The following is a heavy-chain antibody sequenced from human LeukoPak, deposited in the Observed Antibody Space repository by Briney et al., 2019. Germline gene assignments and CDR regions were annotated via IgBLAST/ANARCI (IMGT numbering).Heavy chain of an antibody. D-gene: IGHD4-17*01. J-gene: IGHJ4*02. CDR2: IIPIFGTA. CDR3: ARDGGDYDGGGY. Sequence: SVKVSCKASGYTFTNYGISWVRQAPGQGLEWMGGIIPIFGTANYAQKFQGRVTITADESTSTAYMELSSLRSEDTAVYYCARDGGDYDGGGYWGQGTLVTVSS. V-gene: IGHV1-69*13. CDR1: GYTFTNYG.